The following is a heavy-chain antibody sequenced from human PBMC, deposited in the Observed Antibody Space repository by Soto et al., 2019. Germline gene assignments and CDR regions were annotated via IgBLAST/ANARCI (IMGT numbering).Heavy chain of an antibody. Sequence: PSETLSLTCTVSGGSISSSSYYWGWIRQPPGKGLEWIGSIYYSGSTYYNPSLKSRVTISVDTSKNQFSLKLSSVTAADTAVYYCARQILADSSTVDYWGQGTPVT. CDR3: ARQILADSSTVDY. CDR2: IYYSGST. V-gene: IGHV4-39*01. D-gene: IGHD1-1*01. J-gene: IGHJ4*02. CDR1: GGSISSSSYY.